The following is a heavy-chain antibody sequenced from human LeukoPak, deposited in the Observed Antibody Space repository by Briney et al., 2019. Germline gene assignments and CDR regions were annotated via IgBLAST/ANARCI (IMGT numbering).Heavy chain of an antibody. CDR2: IYYSGST. J-gene: IGHJ4*02. D-gene: IGHD3-10*01. CDR3: AGAGSGYFDY. V-gene: IGHV4-31*03. CDR1: GGSISSGGYY. Sequence: SETLSLTCTVSGGSISSGGYYWSWIRQHPGKGLEWIGYIYYSGSTYYNPSLKSRVTISVDTSKNQFSQKLSSVTAADTAVYYCAGAGSGYFDYWGQGTLVTVSS.